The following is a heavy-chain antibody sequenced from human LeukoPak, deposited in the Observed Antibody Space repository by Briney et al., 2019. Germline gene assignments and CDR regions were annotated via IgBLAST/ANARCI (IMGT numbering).Heavy chain of an antibody. CDR2: IYPGDSDT. Sequence: KPGESLKISCKGSGYSFTNYWIGWVRQMPGKGLEWMGIIYPGDSDTRYSPSFQGQVTISADKSISTAYLQWCSLKASDTAMYYCARRAGYSSSWTFYFDYWGQGTLVTVSS. CDR1: GYSFTNYW. D-gene: IGHD6-13*01. V-gene: IGHV5-51*01. CDR3: ARRAGYSSSWTFYFDY. J-gene: IGHJ4*02.